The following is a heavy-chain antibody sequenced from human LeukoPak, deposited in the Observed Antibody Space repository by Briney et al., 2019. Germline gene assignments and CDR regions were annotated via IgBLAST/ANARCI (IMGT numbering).Heavy chain of an antibody. CDR1: GFTFSNYG. Sequence: GRSLRLSCAASGFTFSNYGMHWVRQAPGKGLEWVAVISYDGSNKYYADSVKGRFTISRDNSKNTLYLQMNSLRAEDTAIYYCAKDWLLFIRGGGESWGQGTLVTVSS. CDR2: ISYDGSNK. J-gene: IGHJ5*02. V-gene: IGHV3-30*18. D-gene: IGHD3-16*01. CDR3: AKDWLLFIRGGGES.